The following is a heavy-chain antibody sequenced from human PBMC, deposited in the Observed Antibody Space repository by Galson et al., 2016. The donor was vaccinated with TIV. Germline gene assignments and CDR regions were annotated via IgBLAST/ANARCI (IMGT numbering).Heavy chain of an antibody. CDR2: IIPIFRIP. D-gene: IGHD2-2*01. Sequence: SVKVSCKASGGTFSKYAISWVRQAPGQGFEWVGGIIPIFRIPKYAQRFQGRVTTTADEFMSTSYLELSSLRSEDTAVYYCARAYCSSSNCEKPYNYYYMDVWGEGTTVTVAS. CDR3: ARAYCSSSNCEKPYNYYYMDV. V-gene: IGHV1-69*13. CDR1: GGTFSKYA. J-gene: IGHJ6*03.